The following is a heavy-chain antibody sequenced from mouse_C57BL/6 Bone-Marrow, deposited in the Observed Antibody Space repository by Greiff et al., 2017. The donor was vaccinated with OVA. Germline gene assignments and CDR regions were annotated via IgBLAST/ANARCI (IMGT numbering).Heavy chain of an antibody. CDR3: ARGWDDWYFDV. D-gene: IGHD4-1*01. V-gene: IGHV1-81*01. J-gene: IGHJ1*03. CDR2: IYPRSGNT. CDR1: GYTFTSYG. Sequence: VKLVESGAELARPGASVKLSCKASGYTFTSYGISWVKQRPGQGLEWIGEIYPRSGNTYYNEKFKGKATLTADKSSSTAYMELRSLTSEDSAVYFCARGWDDWYFDVWGTGTTVTVSS.